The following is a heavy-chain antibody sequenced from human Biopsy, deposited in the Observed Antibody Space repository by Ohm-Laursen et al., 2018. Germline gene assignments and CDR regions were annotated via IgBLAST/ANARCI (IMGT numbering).Heavy chain of an antibody. CDR1: GGTFINYA. V-gene: IGHV1-69*01. D-gene: IGHD1-26*01. CDR3: ARGPHSGSHSCFDY. J-gene: IGHJ4*02. Sequence: SSVKVSCKASGGTFINYAISWVRQAPGQGLEWMGGIIPMFGTANYAQMFQGRVAISADESTSTSYIELSSLTTEDTAIYYCARGPHSGSHSCFDYWGRGTLVTVSS. CDR2: IIPMFGTA.